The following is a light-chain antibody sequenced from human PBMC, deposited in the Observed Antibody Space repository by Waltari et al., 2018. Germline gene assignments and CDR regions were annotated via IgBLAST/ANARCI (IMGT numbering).Light chain of an antibody. CDR2: EDS. CDR1: LLPKQF. CDR3: YSTDNSGHGV. V-gene: IGLV3-10*01. Sequence: SYELTQPPSVSMSPGQTARITCSGELLPKQFASWFQQKSGQAPVLVIYEDSKRPSGIPEKFSGSSSGTVATLTISGAQLEDEADYYCYSTDNSGHGVFGGGTKVTVL. J-gene: IGLJ3*02.